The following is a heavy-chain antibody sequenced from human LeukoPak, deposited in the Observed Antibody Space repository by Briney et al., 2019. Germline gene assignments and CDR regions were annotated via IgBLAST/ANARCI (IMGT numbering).Heavy chain of an antibody. CDR3: ARGKTVDTAMVN. J-gene: IGHJ4*02. CDR2: INPSGGST. D-gene: IGHD5-18*01. CDR1: GYTFTSYY. Sequence: GGSLRLSCAASGYTFTSYYMHWVRQAPGQGLEWMGIINPSGGSTSYAQKFQGRVTMTRDTSTSTVYMELSSLRSEDTAVYYCARGKTVDTAMVNWGQGTLVTVSS. V-gene: IGHV1-46*01.